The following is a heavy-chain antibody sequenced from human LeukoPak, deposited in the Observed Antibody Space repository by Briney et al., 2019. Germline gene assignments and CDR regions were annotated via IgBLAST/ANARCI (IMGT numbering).Heavy chain of an antibody. CDR1: GLTVSTNH. V-gene: IGHV4-59*05. CDR3: ARYAVEYSETYFDS. Sequence: GSLRLSCAASGLTVSTNHMSWVRQAPGKGLEWIGSIYYSGTTYHNPSLKTRVTISVDTSKNQFSLKLNSVTAADTAVYYCARYAVEYSETYFDSWGQGSLVTVSS. D-gene: IGHD1-26*01. CDR2: IYYSGTT. J-gene: IGHJ4*02.